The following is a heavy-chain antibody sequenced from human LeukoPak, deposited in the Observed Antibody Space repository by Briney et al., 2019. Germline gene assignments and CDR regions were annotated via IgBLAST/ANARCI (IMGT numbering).Heavy chain of an antibody. V-gene: IGHV3-21*01. D-gene: IGHD2-15*01. CDR3: ARDAGIVAFDI. CDR1: GFTFGGYT. CDR2: ISSSLNM. J-gene: IGHJ3*02. Sequence: PGGSLRLSCVASGFTFGGYTINWVRLAPGKGLEWVSSISSSLNMYFAESVKGRFTISRDSARNSLSLQLNSLRVEDTAVYYCARDAGIVAFDIWGQGTVVTVSS.